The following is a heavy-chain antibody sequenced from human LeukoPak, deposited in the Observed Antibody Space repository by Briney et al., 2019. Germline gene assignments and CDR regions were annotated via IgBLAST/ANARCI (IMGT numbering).Heavy chain of an antibody. CDR1: GFILSNHW. CDR2: VNKDGSEK. CDR3: ARNNDMDV. D-gene: IGHD1/OR15-1a*01. V-gene: IGHV3-7*03. J-gene: IGHJ6*02. Sequence: GSSLRLSCAASGFILSNHWMTWVRQAPGKGPEWVANVNKDGSEKYYVDSVKGRFTTSRDTAKNSLYLQMNNLRAEDTALYYCARNNDMDVWGQGTTVIVSS.